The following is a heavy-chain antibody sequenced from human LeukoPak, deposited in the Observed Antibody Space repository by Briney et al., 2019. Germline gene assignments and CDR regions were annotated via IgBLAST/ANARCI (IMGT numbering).Heavy chain of an antibody. CDR3: ARAGGGGYDDY. V-gene: IGHV3-7*01. CDR1: GFTFSSYW. J-gene: IGHJ4*02. D-gene: IGHD5-12*01. Sequence: PGGSLRLSCAASGFTFSSYWMSWVRQAPGKGLEWVADTKQDGSEKYYVDSVKGRFTLSRDNAKNSLFLQMNSLRAEDTAVYYCARAGGGGYDDYWGQGTLVTVSS. CDR2: TKQDGSEK.